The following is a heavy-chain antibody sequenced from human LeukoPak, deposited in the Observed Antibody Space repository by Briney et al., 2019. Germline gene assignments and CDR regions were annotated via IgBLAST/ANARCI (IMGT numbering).Heavy chain of an antibody. CDR2: INPIGGST. D-gene: IGHD3-3*01. CDR3: ARDPRAGNTIFGLVTRFYYYYYGMDV. CDR1: GYTFTSYY. Sequence: GASVKVSCKASGYTFTSYYMHWVREAPGQGREWIGIINPIGGSTSYAQKFQGRVTMSRDTTTSTVYMELSSLRSEATAVYYCARDPRAGNTIFGLVTRFYYYYYGMDVWGHGTTVTVSS. V-gene: IGHV1-46*01. J-gene: IGHJ6*02.